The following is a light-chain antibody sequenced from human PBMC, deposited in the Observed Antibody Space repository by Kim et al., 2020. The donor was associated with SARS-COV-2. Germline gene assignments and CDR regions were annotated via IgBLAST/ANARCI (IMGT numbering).Light chain of an antibody. CDR3: QSYDSSIRV. J-gene: IGLJ3*02. CDR2: EDD. CDR1: NGSIASNF. V-gene: IGLV6-57*03. Sequence: GKTVTISCTRSNGSIASNFVQWYQQRPGSAPTTVIYEDDQRPSGVPGRFSGTVDSSSNSASLIISGLKTDDEADYYCQSYDSSIRVFGGGTQLTVL.